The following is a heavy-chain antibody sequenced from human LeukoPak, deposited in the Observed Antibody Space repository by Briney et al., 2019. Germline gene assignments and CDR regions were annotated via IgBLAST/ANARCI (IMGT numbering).Heavy chain of an antibody. Sequence: PGGSLRLSCAASGFTFSSYSMNWVRQAPGKGLEWVSAISGSGGSTYYADSVKGRFTISRDNSKNTLYLQMNSLRAEDTAVYYCAKESHGSIVATTFDYWGQGTLVTVSS. D-gene: IGHD5-12*01. CDR2: ISGSGGST. CDR3: AKESHGSIVATTFDY. J-gene: IGHJ4*02. V-gene: IGHV3-23*01. CDR1: GFTFSSYS.